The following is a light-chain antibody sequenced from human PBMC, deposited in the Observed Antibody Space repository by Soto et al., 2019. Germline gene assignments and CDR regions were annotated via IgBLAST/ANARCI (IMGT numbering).Light chain of an antibody. CDR3: CSYAGTNVV. Sequence: QSALTQPASVSGSPGQSITVSCTGTSGDVGTYNLVSWYQQHPGKAPKLMIYEGSKRPSGVSNRFSGSKSGNTASLTISGLQAEDEDDYYCCSYAGTNVVFGGGTKLTVL. CDR2: EGS. CDR1: SGDVGTYNL. V-gene: IGLV2-23*01. J-gene: IGLJ2*01.